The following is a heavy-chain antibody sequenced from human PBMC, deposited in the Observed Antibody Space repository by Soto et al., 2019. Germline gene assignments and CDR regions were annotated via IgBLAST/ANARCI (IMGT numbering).Heavy chain of an antibody. J-gene: IGHJ3*02. CDR3: GRDDDNPNNALDM. V-gene: IGHV3-33*01. CDR2: IGRDGSRH. Sequence: QLQLVESGGGVVQPGRSLRLSCAASGFIFSKYGMHWVRQTPDKGLVWVGLIGRDGSRHFYAESVKGRFTISNGNSKNTLYLHIDSLRVEDTALYLCGRDDDNPNNALDMWGQGTVVTVS. D-gene: IGHD3-22*01. CDR1: GFIFSKYG.